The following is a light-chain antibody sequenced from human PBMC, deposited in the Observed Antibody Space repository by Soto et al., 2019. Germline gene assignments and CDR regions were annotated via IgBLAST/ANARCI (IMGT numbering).Light chain of an antibody. Sequence: QSVLTRPPSVSAAPGQKVTISCSGSSSNIGNNYVSWYQQLPGTAPKLLIYENNKRPSGIPDRFSGSKSGTSATLGITGLQTGDEADYYCGTWDSSLRGVFGGGTKVTVL. CDR2: ENN. V-gene: IGLV1-51*02. J-gene: IGLJ3*02. CDR1: SSNIGNNY. CDR3: GTWDSSLRGV.